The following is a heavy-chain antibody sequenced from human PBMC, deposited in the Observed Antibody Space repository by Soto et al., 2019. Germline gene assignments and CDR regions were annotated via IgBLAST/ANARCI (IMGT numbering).Heavy chain of an antibody. CDR2: ISYDGSNK. V-gene: IGHV3-30-3*01. D-gene: IGHD3-22*01. J-gene: IGHJ4*02. CDR3: ATGYYYDSSGPDY. Sequence: PGGSLRLSCAASGFTFSSYAMHWVRQAPGKGLEWVAVISYDGSNKYYADSVKGRFTISRDNSKNTLYLQMNSLRAEDTAVYYCATGYYYDSSGPDYWGQGTLVTVSS. CDR1: GFTFSSYA.